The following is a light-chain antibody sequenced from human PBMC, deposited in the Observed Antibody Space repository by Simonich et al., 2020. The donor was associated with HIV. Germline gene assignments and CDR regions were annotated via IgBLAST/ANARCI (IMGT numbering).Light chain of an antibody. J-gene: IGKJ5*01. CDR3: QQRSNWPLT. V-gene: IGKV1-5*01. CDR2: AAS. Sequence: DIQMTPSPSTLSASVGDRVPITCRASPSISSWLAWYQQKPGKAPKLLLYAASRLESGVPSRFSGSGSGTDYTLTISSLEPEDFAVYYCQQRSNWPLTFGQGTRLEIK. CDR1: PSISSW.